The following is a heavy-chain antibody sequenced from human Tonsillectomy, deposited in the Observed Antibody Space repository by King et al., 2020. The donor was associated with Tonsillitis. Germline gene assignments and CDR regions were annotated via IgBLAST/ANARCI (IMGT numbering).Heavy chain of an antibody. V-gene: IGHV1-46*02. CDR3: AKSIHGFNYGGFDY. D-gene: IGHD5-24*01. Sequence: VQLVESGTEVKKPGASVKVSCKASGYSFDSYYIHWVRQAPGQGLEWMAIINPSDGSARYAEKFHGRVTVTRDKTSRTVDMALCSLTSQDTAVYFCAKSIHGFNYGGFDYWGQGTLVTVSS. CDR1: GYSFDSYY. CDR2: INPSDGSA. J-gene: IGHJ4*02.